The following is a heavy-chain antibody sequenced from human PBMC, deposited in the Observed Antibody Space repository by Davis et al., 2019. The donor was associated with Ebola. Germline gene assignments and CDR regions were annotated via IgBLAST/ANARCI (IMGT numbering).Heavy chain of an antibody. CDR2: VQEDETQK. V-gene: IGHV3-7*01. CDR1: RFTFDNYW. Sequence: GESLNIPCVVSRFTFDNYWMTWVRQAPGKGLEWVASVQEDETQKYYVDSVKGRFTISRDNAENSLFLQMNSLRAEDTAVYYCARHIGIVGVTTFNYWGQGTLVTVSS. D-gene: IGHD1-26*01. J-gene: IGHJ4*02. CDR3: ARHIGIVGVTTFNY.